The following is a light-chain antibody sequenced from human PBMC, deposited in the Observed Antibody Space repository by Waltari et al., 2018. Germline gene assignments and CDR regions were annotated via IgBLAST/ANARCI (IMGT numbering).Light chain of an antibody. CDR3: QHYVNLPAT. Sequence: EVVLTQSPGPLSLSLGAVPTLSCRASQSISHYLAWYQQKPGQAPRLFIYHASSRATGIPDRFSGSGSGTDFSLTISRLEPEDFAVYYCQHYVNLPATFGQGTKVEIK. CDR2: HAS. J-gene: IGKJ1*01. CDR1: QSISHY. V-gene: IGKV3-20*01.